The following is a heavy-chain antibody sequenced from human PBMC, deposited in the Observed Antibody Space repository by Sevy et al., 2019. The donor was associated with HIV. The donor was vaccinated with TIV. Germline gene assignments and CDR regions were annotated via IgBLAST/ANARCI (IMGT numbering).Heavy chain of an antibody. D-gene: IGHD3-16*01. Sequence: ASVKVSCKASGSTFTNYYMHWVRQAPGQGLEWMGIINPSDVSTVYAQKFQGRVTMTRDTSTSTVYMELSSLGSDDTAVYYCGRTSPRGGFDYWGHGALVTVSS. CDR2: INPSDVST. CDR3: GRTSPRGGFDY. CDR1: GSTFTNYY. V-gene: IGHV1-46*03. J-gene: IGHJ4*01.